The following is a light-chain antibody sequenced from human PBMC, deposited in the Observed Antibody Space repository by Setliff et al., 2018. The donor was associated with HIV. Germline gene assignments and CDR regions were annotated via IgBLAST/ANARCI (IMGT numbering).Light chain of an antibody. CDR1: SSDVGGFNY. CDR3: SSYTSTTTYV. Sequence: QSVLTLPASVSGSPGQSIAISCTGTSSDVGGFNYVPWYQQHPGKAPKLMIYDVTNRPSGVSNRFSGTKSGNTASLTISGLQAEDEADYYCSSYTSTTTYVFGTGTKV. V-gene: IGLV2-14*03. CDR2: DVT. J-gene: IGLJ1*01.